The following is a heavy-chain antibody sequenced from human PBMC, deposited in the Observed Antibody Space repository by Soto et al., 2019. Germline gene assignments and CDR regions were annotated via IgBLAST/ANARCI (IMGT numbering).Heavy chain of an antibody. V-gene: IGHV4-59*08. CDR1: GGSISSYY. Sequence: QVQLQESGPGLVKPSETLSLTCTVSGGSISSYYWSWIRQPPGKGLEWIGYIYYSGSTNYNPSLKXRXTXXVDTSTNQFPLKPSSVTAAATAVYYCARFNWYFDLWGRGTLVTVSS. CDR2: IYYSGST. J-gene: IGHJ2*01. CDR3: ARFNWYFDL.